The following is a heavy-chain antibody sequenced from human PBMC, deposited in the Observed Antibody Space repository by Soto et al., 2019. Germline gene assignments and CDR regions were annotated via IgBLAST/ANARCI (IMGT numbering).Heavy chain of an antibody. J-gene: IGHJ3*02. D-gene: IGHD1-26*01. V-gene: IGHV1-8*01. CDR1: GYTFTSYD. CDR2: MNPNSGNT. CDR3: ARGLYRRADSGSYYDAFDI. Sequence: GASVKVSCKASGYTFTSYDINWVRQATGQGLEWMGWMNPNSGNTGYAQKFQGRVTMTRNTSISTAYMELSSLRSEDTAVYYCARGLYRRADSGSYYDAFDIWGQGTMVTVSS.